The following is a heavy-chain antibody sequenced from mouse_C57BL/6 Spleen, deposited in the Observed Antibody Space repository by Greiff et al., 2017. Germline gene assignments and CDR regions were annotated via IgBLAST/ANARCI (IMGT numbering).Heavy chain of an antibody. J-gene: IGHJ3*01. D-gene: IGHD1-1*01. CDR1: GFTFSSYA. V-gene: IGHV5-9-1*02. CDR3: TRGLTTVVAPGFAY. CDR2: ISSGGDYI. Sequence: EVMLVESGEGLVKPGGSLKLSCAASGFTFSSYAMSWVRQTPEKRLEWVAYISSGGDYIYYADTVKGRFTISRDNARNTLYLQMSSLKSEDTAMYYCTRGLTTVVAPGFAYWGQGTLVTVSA.